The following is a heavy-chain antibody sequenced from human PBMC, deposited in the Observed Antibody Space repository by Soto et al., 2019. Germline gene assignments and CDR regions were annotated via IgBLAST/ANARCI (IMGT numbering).Heavy chain of an antibody. D-gene: IGHD4-4*01. V-gene: IGHV3-11*01. CDR2: ISSSGSTF. J-gene: IGHJ6*03. CDR1: GFTFSDYY. CDR3: ARDSTTVTTPLYYYMDV. Sequence: GGSLRLSCAASGFTFSDYYVNWIRQAPGKGLEWVSYISSSGSTFYYADSVKGRFTISRDNAKNSLYLQMDSLRAEDTAVYYCARDSTTVTTPLYYYMDVWGKGTTVTVSS.